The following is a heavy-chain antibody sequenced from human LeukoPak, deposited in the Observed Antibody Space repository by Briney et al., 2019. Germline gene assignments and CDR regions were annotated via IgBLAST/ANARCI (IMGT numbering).Heavy chain of an antibody. CDR3: ARELRTFDS. V-gene: IGHV3-7*01. D-gene: IGHD2-21*01. Sequence: GGSLRLSCAASGFTFSSYWMTWVRQAPGKGLEWVANIKHNGDELNYVDSVEDRFTISRDNAKNSLSLHMTSLRAEDTAVYYCARELRTFDSWGQGTLVTVSS. CDR1: GFTFSSYW. CDR2: IKHNGDEL. J-gene: IGHJ4*02.